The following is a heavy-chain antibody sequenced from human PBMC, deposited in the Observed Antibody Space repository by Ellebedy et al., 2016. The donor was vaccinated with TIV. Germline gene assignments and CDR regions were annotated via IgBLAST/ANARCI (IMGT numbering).Heavy chain of an antibody. J-gene: IGHJ4*02. CDR3: AHHCSSTNCHDY. CDR2: IGGSGSST. V-gene: IGHV3-23*01. Sequence: GESLKISCAASGFTFSNYAMSWVRQAPGKGLEWVSAIGGSGSSTYYADSVKGRFTISRDNSKNTLYLQMNSLRVEDTAVYYCAHHCSSTNCHDYWGQGTLVPVSS. D-gene: IGHD2-2*01. CDR1: GFTFSNYA.